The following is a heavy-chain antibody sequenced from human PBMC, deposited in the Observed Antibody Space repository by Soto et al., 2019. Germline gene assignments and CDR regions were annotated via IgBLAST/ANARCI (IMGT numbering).Heavy chain of an antibody. V-gene: IGHV4-31*03. CDR1: GGSISSGGNY. CDR3: ARSSYDSSGYIFDY. CDR2: IYYSGST. Sequence: SSETLSLTCTVSGGSISSGGNYWSWIRQHPGKGLEWIGYIYYSGSTYYNPSLKSRVTISVDTSKKQFPLKLSSVTAADTAVYYCARSSYDSSGYIFDYWGQGTLVTVSS. D-gene: IGHD3-22*01. J-gene: IGHJ4*02.